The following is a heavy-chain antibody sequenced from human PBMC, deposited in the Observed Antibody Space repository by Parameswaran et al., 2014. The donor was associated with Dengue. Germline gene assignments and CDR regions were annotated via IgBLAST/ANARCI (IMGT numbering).Heavy chain of an antibody. D-gene: IGHD2-15*01. V-gene: IGHV3-9*01. CDR2: ISWNSGSI. Sequence: WIRQPPGKGLEWVSGISWNSGSIGYADSVKGRFTISRDNAKNSLYLQMNSLRAEDTALYYCAKEGKMVAATEGLYYGMDVWGQGTTVTVSS. J-gene: IGHJ6*02. CDR3: AKEGKMVAATEGLYYGMDV.